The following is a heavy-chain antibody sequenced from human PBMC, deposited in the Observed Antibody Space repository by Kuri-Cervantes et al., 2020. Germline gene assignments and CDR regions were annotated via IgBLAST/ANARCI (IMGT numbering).Heavy chain of an antibody. CDR3: ASLDTAIDYYGMDV. CDR1: GYTFTSYY. V-gene: IGHV1-46*01. D-gene: IGHD5-18*01. CDR2: INPSGGST. Sequence: GGSLRLSCKASGYTFTSYYMHWVRQAPGQGLEWMGIINPSGGSTSYAQKFQGRVTMTRDTSISTAYMELSRLRSDDTAVYYCASLDTAIDYYGMDVWGQGTTVTVSS. J-gene: IGHJ6*02.